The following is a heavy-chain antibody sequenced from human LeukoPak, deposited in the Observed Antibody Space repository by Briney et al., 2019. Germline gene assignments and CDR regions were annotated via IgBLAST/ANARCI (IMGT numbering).Heavy chain of an antibody. CDR2: IRQDESVR. CDR1: GFSFSSYW. CDR3: ARLSAYYYGSYFYYYMDV. V-gene: IGHV3-7*01. D-gene: IGHD3-10*01. Sequence: GGSLRLSCEGSGFSFSSYWMTWVRQLPGKGPEWVANIRQDESVRYFADSVKGRFTISRDNAKKSVYLHMSSLRAEGTALYYCARLSAYYYGSYFYYYMDVWGKGTTVTVSS. J-gene: IGHJ6*03.